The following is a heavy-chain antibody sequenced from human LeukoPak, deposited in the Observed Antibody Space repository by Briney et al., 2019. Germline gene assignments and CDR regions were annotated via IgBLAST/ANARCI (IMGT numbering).Heavy chain of an antibody. J-gene: IGHJ4*02. CDR1: GFTFSSYA. D-gene: IGHD3-22*01. Sequence: GGSLRLSCAASGFTFSSYAMHWVRQAPGKGLEWVAVISYDGSNKYYADSVKGRFTISRDNSKNTLYLQMNSLRAEDTAVYYCTMHYYDSSGYYYDSRVYWGQGTLVTVSS. CDR2: ISYDGSNK. CDR3: TMHYYDSSGYYYDSRVY. V-gene: IGHV3-30-3*01.